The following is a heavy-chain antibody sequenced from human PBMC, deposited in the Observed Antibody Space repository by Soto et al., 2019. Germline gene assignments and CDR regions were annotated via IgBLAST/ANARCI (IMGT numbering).Heavy chain of an antibody. CDR2: RRGGTAT. Sequence: DVQVLDSGGGLVLPGGSLRLSCAASGFTFSSYAMRWVRQAPGKGLEWVSGRRGGTATHYADSVKGRFTISGDTSKHMLYLQMNSLGVADTALDYCAKDVRASGGHLASAFHVWGQGPMVTVSS. V-gene: IGHV3-23*01. J-gene: IGHJ3*01. D-gene: IGHD1-26*01. CDR1: GFTFSSYA. CDR3: AKDVRASGGHLASAFHV.